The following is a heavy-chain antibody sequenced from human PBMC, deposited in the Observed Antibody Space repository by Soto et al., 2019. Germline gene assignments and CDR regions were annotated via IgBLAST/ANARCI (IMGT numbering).Heavy chain of an antibody. CDR2: FDREDGET. V-gene: IGHV1-24*01. CDR1: GYFLTALS. Sequence: AAVKVSCKVSGYFLTALSIHWVRQAPGKGLEWMGGFDREDGETIYAQKFQGRVTMTEDTSTDSAYMELSSLTSEDTAIYYCAHGEGIVKSIVYFDSWGQGTLVTVSS. D-gene: IGHD1-26*01. CDR3: AHGEGIVKSIVYFDS. J-gene: IGHJ4*02.